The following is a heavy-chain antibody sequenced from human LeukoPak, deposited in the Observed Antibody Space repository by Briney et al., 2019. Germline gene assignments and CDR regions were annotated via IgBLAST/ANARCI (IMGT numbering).Heavy chain of an antibody. CDR3: ARDYGSGSYPPGY. V-gene: IGHV3-11*04. CDR1: GFTFSDSY. J-gene: IGHJ4*02. CDR2: ISSTAYTI. Sequence: GGSLRLSCAASGFTFSDSYMTWIRQAPGKGLEWVSYISSTAYTIFYADSVKGRFTISRDNAKNPLYLQMNSLRAEDTAVYYCARDYGSGSYPPGYWGQGTLVTVSS. D-gene: IGHD3-10*01.